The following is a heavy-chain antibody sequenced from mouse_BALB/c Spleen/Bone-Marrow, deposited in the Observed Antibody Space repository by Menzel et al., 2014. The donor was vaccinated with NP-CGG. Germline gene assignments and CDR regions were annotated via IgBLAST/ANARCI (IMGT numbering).Heavy chain of an antibody. J-gene: IGHJ3*01. CDR1: GYTFTSYY. V-gene: IGHV1S81*02. Sequence: LVESGAELVKPGASVKLSCKASGYTFTSYYMYWVKRRPGQGLEWIGEINPSNGGTNFYGKFKSKATLTVDKSSNTAYMQLSSLTSEDSAVYYCTREGDSPFAYWGQGTLVTVSA. CDR2: INPSNGGT. CDR3: TREGDSPFAY. D-gene: IGHD2-13*01.